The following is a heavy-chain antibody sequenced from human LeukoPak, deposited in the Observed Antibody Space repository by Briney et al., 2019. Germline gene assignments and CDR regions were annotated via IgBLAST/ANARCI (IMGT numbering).Heavy chain of an antibody. CDR1: GFTFSTYG. Sequence: GGSLRLSCAASGFTFSTYGMHWVRQAPGKGLEWVAFIRKDGSNQNYADSVKGRFTIFRDNSKNTLYLQMNSLRAEDTAVYYCAKDKEYGSGSYPIDYRGQGSLVTVSS. CDR2: IRKDGSNQ. J-gene: IGHJ4*02. D-gene: IGHD3-10*01. V-gene: IGHV3-30*02. CDR3: AKDKEYGSGSYPIDY.